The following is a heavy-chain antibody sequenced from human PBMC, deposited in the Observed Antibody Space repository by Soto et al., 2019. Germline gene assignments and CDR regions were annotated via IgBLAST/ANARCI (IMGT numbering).Heavy chain of an antibody. D-gene: IGHD5-18*01. J-gene: IGHJ4*02. CDR2: ISGSGGST. CDR1: GFTFSSYA. CDR3: AKDQAGYSYGFGY. V-gene: IGHV3-23*01. Sequence: PGGSLGLSCAASGFTFSSYAMSWVRQAPGKGLEWVSAISGSGGSTYYADSVKGRFTISRDNSKNTLYLQMNSLRAEDTAVYYCAKDQAGYSYGFGYWGQGTLVTVSS.